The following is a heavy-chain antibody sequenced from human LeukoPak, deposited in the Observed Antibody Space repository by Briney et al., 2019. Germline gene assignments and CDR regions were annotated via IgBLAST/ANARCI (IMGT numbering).Heavy chain of an antibody. D-gene: IGHD6-19*01. V-gene: IGHV4-59*01. J-gene: IGHJ5*02. CDR1: GGSISSYY. CDR2: IYYSGST. CDR3: AKEPIAVEGEIWFDP. Sequence: SETLSLTCTVSGGSISSYYWSWIRQPPGKGLEWIGYIYYSGSTNYSPSLKSRVTISVDTSKNQFSLKLSSVTAADTAVYYCAKEPIAVEGEIWFDPWGQGTLVTVSS.